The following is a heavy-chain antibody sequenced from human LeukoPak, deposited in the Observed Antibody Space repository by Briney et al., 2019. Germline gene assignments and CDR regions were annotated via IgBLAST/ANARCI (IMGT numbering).Heavy chain of an antibody. J-gene: IGHJ4*02. CDR2: INHSGST. CDR3: ARVVYYYDSSGYFDY. Sequence: PETLSLTCAVYGGSFSGYYWSWLRQPPGKGLEWIGEINHSGSTNYNPSLKSRVTISVDTSKNQFSLKLSSVTAADTAVYYCARVVYYYDSSGYFDYWGQGTLVTVSS. D-gene: IGHD3-22*01. V-gene: IGHV4-34*01. CDR1: GGSFSGYY.